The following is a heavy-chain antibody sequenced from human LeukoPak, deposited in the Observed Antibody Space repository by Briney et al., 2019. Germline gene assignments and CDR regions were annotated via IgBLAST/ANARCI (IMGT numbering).Heavy chain of an antibody. CDR3: ARGSHPVTGTLGGYFDP. CDR2: IYHTGST. CDR1: SYSINSNYY. Sequence: SETLSLTCTVSSYSINSNYYWGWIRQSPGKGLEWIGSIYHTGSTYYNPSLKSRVTISLDASNKQFSLRLSSVTAADTAVYYCARGSHPVTGTLGGYFDPWGQGTLVTVSS. D-gene: IGHD6-19*01. V-gene: IGHV4-38-2*02. J-gene: IGHJ4*02.